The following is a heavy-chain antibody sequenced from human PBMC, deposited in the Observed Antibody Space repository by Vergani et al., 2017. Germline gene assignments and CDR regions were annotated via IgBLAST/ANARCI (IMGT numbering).Heavy chain of an antibody. CDR2: ISYDGSNK. CDR3: AKVDFREFDY. J-gene: IGHJ4*02. CDR1: GFTFSSYA. Sequence: QVQLVESGGGVVQPGRSLRLSCAASGFTFSSYAMHWVRQAPGKGLEWVAVISYDGSNKYYADSVKGRFTISRDNSKNTLYLQMNSLRAEDTAVYYCAKVDFREFDYWGQGTLVTVSS. V-gene: IGHV3-30-3*01. D-gene: IGHD2/OR15-2a*01.